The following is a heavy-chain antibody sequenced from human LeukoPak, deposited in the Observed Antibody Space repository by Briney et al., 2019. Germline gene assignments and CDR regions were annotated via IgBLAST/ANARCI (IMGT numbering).Heavy chain of an antibody. V-gene: IGHV1-24*01. Sequence: ASVKVSCKVSGYTLTELSMHWVRQAPGKGLEWMGGFDPEDGETIYAQKFQGRVTMTEDTSTDTAYMELSSLRSEDTAVYYCATDIIHYDSSGYSRPWGQGTLVTVSS. CDR3: ATDIIHYDSSGYSRP. J-gene: IGHJ5*02. CDR1: GYTLTELS. CDR2: FDPEDGET. D-gene: IGHD3-22*01.